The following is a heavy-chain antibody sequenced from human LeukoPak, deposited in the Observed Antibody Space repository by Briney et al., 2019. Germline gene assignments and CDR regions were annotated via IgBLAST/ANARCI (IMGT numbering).Heavy chain of an antibody. D-gene: IGHD3-9*01. CDR3: AKDYPSLRYFDWAPYYFDY. V-gene: IGHV3-21*04. J-gene: IGHJ4*02. CDR1: GFTFSPYG. Sequence: GGSLRLSCAASGFTFSPYGMNWVRQSPGMGLEWVSYISGSSSLIYYADSVKGRFTISRDNAKNSLFLQMNSLRAEDTAVYYCAKDYPSLRYFDWAPYYFDYWGQGTLVTVSS. CDR2: ISGSSSLI.